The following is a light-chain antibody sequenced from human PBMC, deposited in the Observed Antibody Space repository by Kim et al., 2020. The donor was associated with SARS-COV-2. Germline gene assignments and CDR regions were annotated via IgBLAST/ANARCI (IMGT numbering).Light chain of an antibody. CDR3: QTWGTGTQV. CDR1: SAHSSYA. V-gene: IGLV4-69*01. J-gene: IGLJ3*02. CDR2: LNCDGSH. Sequence: ATVNITCTLSSAHSSYAIAWHQHQPEHAPRSLMKLNCDGSHSKGDGIPDRFSCSSSGAARFLSISRLQSEDEADYYCQTWGTGTQVFGGGTKLTVL.